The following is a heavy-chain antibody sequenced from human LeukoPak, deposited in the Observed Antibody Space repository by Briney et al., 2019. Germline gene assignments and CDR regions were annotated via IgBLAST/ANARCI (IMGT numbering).Heavy chain of an antibody. CDR3: AKAPVTSCRGAFCYPFDS. Sequence: GGSLRLSCTVSGFSLSSYALSWVRRAPGKGLEWVSATSSSDAGKYYADSVRGRFTISRDNSRNTMCLQMNSLRVEDAAVYYCAKAPVTSCRGAFCYPFDSWGQGTLVTVSS. CDR2: TSSSDAGK. CDR1: GFSLSSYA. D-gene: IGHD2-15*01. J-gene: IGHJ4*02. V-gene: IGHV3-23*01.